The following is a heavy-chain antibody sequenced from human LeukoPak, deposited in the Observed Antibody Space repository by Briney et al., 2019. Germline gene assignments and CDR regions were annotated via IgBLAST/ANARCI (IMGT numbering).Heavy chain of an antibody. CDR2: IIPIFGTA. CDR1: GGTFSSYA. CDR3: ATRGYSGYELDY. Sequence: SVKVSCKASGGTFSSYAISWVRQAPGQGLEWMGGIIPIFGTANYAQKFQGRVTITADESTSTAYMELSSLRSEDTAVYYCATRGYSGYELDYWGQGTLVTVSS. J-gene: IGHJ4*02. D-gene: IGHD5-12*01. V-gene: IGHV1-69*13.